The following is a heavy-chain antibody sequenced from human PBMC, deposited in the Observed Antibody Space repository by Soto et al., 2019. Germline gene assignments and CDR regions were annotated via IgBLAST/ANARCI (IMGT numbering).Heavy chain of an antibody. CDR3: ARGLEYSSLGNWFDP. D-gene: IGHD6-6*01. Sequence: GSGPTLVNPTQTLTLTCTFSGFSLSTSGVGVGWIRQPPGKALEWLALIYWNDDKRYSPSLKSRLTITKDTSKNQVVLTMTNMDPVDTATYYCARGLEYSSLGNWFDPWGQGTLVTVSS. J-gene: IGHJ5*02. V-gene: IGHV2-5*01. CDR1: GFSLSTSGVG. CDR2: IYWNDDK.